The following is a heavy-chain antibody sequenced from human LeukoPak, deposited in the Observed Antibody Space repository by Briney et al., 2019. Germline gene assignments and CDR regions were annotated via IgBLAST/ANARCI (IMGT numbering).Heavy chain of an antibody. D-gene: IGHD1-26*01. V-gene: IGHV1-69*06. J-gene: IGHJ6*03. Sequence: ASVKVSCKASGGTFSNYAISWVRQARGQGLEWMGGIIPIFGTANYAQKFQGRVTITADKSTSTAYMELSSLRSEDTAVYYCAREAIVGAYYYMDVWGKGTTVTVSS. CDR1: GGTFSNYA. CDR2: IIPIFGTA. CDR3: AREAIVGAYYYMDV.